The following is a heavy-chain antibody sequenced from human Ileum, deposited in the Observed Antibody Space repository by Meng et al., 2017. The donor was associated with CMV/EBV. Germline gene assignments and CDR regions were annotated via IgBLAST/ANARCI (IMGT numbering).Heavy chain of an antibody. J-gene: IGHJ4*02. Sequence: EVQLLESGGGLVQPGGSLRLSCAASGFTFSNYALGWVRQAPGKGLEWVSHIDGPTPNTHYAESAKGRFAISRDNSQNTLYLHMNALRAEDTAVYYCTTWIVAHFDYWGPGTLVTVSS. V-gene: IGHV3-23*01. D-gene: IGHD5-12*01. CDR2: IDGPTPNT. CDR1: GFTFSNYA. CDR3: TTWIVAHFDY.